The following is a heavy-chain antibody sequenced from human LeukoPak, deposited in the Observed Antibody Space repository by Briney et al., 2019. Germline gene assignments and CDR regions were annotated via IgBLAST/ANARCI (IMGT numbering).Heavy chain of an antibody. CDR3: ARVSSGWYRTLDY. CDR1: GGTFSSYA. D-gene: IGHD6-19*01. J-gene: IGHJ4*02. CDR2: IIPIFGTA. Sequence: SVNVSCTASGGTFSSYAISWVRQAPGQGLEWMGGIIPIFGTANYAQKFQGRVTITADKSTTTAYMELSSLRSEDTAVYYCARVSSGWYRTLDYWGQGTLVTVSS. V-gene: IGHV1-69*06.